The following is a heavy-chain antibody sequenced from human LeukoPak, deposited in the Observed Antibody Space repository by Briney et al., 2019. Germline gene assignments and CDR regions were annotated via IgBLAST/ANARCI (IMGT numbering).Heavy chain of an antibody. CDR1: GFTFSSYA. CDR3: AKPPTGAADVRDF. CDR2: ISDSGGKT. V-gene: IGHV3-23*01. D-gene: IGHD7-27*01. J-gene: IGHJ4*02. Sequence: GGSLRLSCAASGFTFSSYATSWVRQAPGKGLEWVSAISDSGGKTYYADSVKGRFTISRDNSKNTLYLQMNSLRAEDTAVYYCAKPPTGAADVRDFWGQGTLVTVSS.